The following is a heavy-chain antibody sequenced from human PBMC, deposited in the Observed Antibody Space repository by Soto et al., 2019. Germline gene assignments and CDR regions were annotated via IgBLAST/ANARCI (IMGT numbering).Heavy chain of an antibody. D-gene: IGHD2-2*01. Sequence: EVQLVESGGGLVQPGGSLRLSCAASGFTFSRYWMTWVRQAPGKGLEWVANINQDGSEKYYVDSRKARFTISRDSAKNSLYLQMSGLRVGNTAVYYCARGGSTFDSGGQGTLVTVSS. CDR3: ARGGSTFDS. CDR1: GFTFSRYW. V-gene: IGHV3-7*04. CDR2: INQDGSEK. J-gene: IGHJ4*02.